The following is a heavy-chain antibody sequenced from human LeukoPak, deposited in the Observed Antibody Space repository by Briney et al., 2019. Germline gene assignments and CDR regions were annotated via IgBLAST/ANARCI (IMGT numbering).Heavy chain of an antibody. J-gene: IGHJ4*02. Sequence: WASVKVSCKASGYTFTNYDINWVRQATGQGLEWMGWMGSNSGDTGYAQKLQDRVTMTRDTFISTAYMELNNVRSEDTAVYYCVRGPPNWGFDYWGQGTLVTVSS. V-gene: IGHV1-8*01. CDR3: VRGPPNWGFDY. D-gene: IGHD7-27*01. CDR1: GYTFTNYD. CDR2: MGSNSGDT.